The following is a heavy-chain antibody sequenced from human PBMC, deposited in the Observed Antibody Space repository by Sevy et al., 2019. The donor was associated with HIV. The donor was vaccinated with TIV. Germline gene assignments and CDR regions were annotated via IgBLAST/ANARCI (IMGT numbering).Heavy chain of an antibody. Sequence: GESLKISCAASGFTFSSYSINWVRQAPGKGLEWVSSISSSSTYIFYADSVKGRFTISRDNSKNTLYLQMNSLRAEDTAVYYCARVRIGEGSGYYFDYWGQGTLVTVSS. D-gene: IGHD3-22*01. CDR2: ISSSSTYI. CDR1: GFTFSSYS. CDR3: ARVRIGEGSGYYFDY. J-gene: IGHJ4*02. V-gene: IGHV3-21*01.